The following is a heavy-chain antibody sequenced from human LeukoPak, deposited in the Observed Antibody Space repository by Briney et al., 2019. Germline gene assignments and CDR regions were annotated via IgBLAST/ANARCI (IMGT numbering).Heavy chain of an antibody. J-gene: IGHJ4*02. D-gene: IGHD3-10*01. CDR3: ARGVDVVRGVIINTFDY. V-gene: IGHV1-8*01. CDR1: GYTFTSYD. Sequence: ASVKVSCKASGYTFTSYDINWVRQAPGQGLEWMGWMNPNSGNTGYAQKFQGRVTMTRNTSISTAYMELSSLRSEDTAVYYCARGVDVVRGVIINTFDYWGQGTLVTVSS. CDR2: MNPNSGNT.